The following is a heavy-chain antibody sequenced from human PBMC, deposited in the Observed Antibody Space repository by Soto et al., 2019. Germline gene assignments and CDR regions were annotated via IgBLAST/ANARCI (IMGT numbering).Heavy chain of an antibody. Sequence: GGSLRLSCAASGFTFSIHGMSWLRQAPGKGLEWVSAIDSGGGITNYVDSVKGRFTMSRDNSKDTLFLQMNSLRADDTGVYYCSRLPTLVVPAALILATWGQGTRVTVSS. D-gene: IGHD2-2*01. CDR1: GFTFSIHG. J-gene: IGHJ5*02. CDR2: IDSGGGIT. V-gene: IGHV3-23*01. CDR3: SRLPTLVVPAALILAT.